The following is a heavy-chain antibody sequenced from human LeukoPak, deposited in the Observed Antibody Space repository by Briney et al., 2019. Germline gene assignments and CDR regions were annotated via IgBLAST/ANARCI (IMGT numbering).Heavy chain of an antibody. CDR1: GGSTSSSNYY. Sequence: SETLSLTCTVSGGSTSSSNYYWGWIRQPPGKGLEWIGGFHYSGNTYYNPSLKSRVTISVDTSKNQFSLKLSSVTAADTAVYYCARLGAGPTYYDFWSGYSSFYFDYWGQGTLVTVSS. CDR2: FHYSGNT. V-gene: IGHV4-39*01. J-gene: IGHJ4*02. D-gene: IGHD3-3*01. CDR3: ARLGAGPTYYDFWSGYSSFYFDY.